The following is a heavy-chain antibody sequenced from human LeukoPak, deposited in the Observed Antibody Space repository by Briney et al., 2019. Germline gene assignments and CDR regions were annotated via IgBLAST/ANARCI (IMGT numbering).Heavy chain of an antibody. J-gene: IGHJ6*03. CDR1: GGSFSGYY. CDR2: INHSGST. D-gene: IGHD2-2*02. Sequence: SETLSLTCAVYGGSFSGYYWSWIRQPPGKGLEWIGEINHSGSTNYNPSLKSRVTISVDTSKNQFSLKLSSVTAADTAVYYCARTPRGKYCSSTSCYTPSSSQDYYYMDVWGKGTTVTVSS. CDR3: ARTPRGKYCSSTSCYTPSSSQDYYYMDV. V-gene: IGHV4-34*01.